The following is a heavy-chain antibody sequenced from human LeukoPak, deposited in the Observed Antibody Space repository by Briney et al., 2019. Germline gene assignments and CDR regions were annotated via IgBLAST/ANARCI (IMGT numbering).Heavy chain of an antibody. CDR1: GGSISSGDYY. CDR3: ASNMVRGLEAYYFDY. J-gene: IGHJ4*02. V-gene: IGHV4-30-4*01. CDR2: IYYSGST. D-gene: IGHD3-10*01. Sequence: PSQTLSLTCTVSGGSISSGDYYWSWIRQPPGKGLEWIGYIYYSGSTYYNPSLKSRVTISVDTSKNQFSLKLSSVTAADTAVYYCASNMVRGLEAYYFDYWGQGTLVTVSS.